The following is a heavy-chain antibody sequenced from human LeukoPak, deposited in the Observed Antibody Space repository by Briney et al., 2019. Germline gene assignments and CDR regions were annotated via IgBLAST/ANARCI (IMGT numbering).Heavy chain of an antibody. CDR2: IKQDGSEK. Sequence: GVSLRLSCAASGFTFSSYWMSWVRQAPGKGLEWVANIKQDGSEKYYVDSVKGRFTISRDNAKNSLYLQMNSLRAEDTAVYYCASLSTSFGMDVWGQGTTVTVSS. CDR3: ASLSTSFGMDV. J-gene: IGHJ6*02. CDR1: GFTFSSYW. V-gene: IGHV3-7*05. D-gene: IGHD5/OR15-5a*01.